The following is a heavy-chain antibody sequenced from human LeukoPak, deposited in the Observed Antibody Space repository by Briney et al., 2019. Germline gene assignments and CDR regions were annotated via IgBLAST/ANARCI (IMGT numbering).Heavy chain of an antibody. CDR2: IIPIFGTA. Sequence: ASVKVSWKASGGTFSSYAISWVRQAPGQGLEWMGGIIPIFGTANYAQKFQGRVTITADESTSTAYMELSSLRSEDTAVYYCSRGHITMVRGVIRGEHYFDYWGQGTLVTVSS. CDR3: SRGHITMVRGVIRGEHYFDY. D-gene: IGHD3-10*01. J-gene: IGHJ4*02. V-gene: IGHV1-69*13. CDR1: GGTFSSYA.